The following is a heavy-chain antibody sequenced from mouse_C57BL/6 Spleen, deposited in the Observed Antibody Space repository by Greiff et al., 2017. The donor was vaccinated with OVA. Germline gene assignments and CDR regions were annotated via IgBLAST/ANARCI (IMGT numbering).Heavy chain of an antibody. V-gene: IGHV1-26*01. J-gene: IGHJ3*01. CDR1: GYTFTDYY. CDR3: ARLGGYGNYEAWFAY. CDR2: INPNNGGT. D-gene: IGHD2-1*01. Sequence: EVQLQQSGPELVKPGASVKISCKASGYTFTDYYMNWVKQSHGKSLEWIGDINPNNGGTSYNQKFKGKATLTVDKSSSTAYMELRSLTSEDSAVYYCARLGGYGNYEAWFAYWGQGTLVTVSA.